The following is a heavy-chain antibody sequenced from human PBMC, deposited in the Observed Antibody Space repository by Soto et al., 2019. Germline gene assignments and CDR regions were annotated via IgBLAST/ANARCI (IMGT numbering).Heavy chain of an antibody. Sequence: PSETLSLTCTVSGGSISSYYWSWIRQPPGKGLEWIGYIYYSGSTNYNPSLKSRVTISVDTSKNQFSLKLSSVTAADTAVYYCASLSRVVTAIRAAIDYWGQGTLVTVSS. CDR1: GGSISSYY. D-gene: IGHD2-21*02. J-gene: IGHJ4*02. CDR2: IYYSGST. V-gene: IGHV4-59*08. CDR3: ASLSRVVTAIRAAIDY.